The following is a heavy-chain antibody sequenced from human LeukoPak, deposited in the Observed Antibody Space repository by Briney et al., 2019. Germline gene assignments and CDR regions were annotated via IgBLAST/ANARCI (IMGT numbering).Heavy chain of an antibody. CDR1: GGSISDGTYY. J-gene: IGHJ4*02. D-gene: IGHD1-1*01. V-gene: IGHV4-39*01. Sequence: SETLSLTCSVSGGSISDGTYYWGWIRQPPGKGLEWIGTIHYSGTTHYNRSLKSRVTLSVDTSKNQFSLRLSSVTAADTAVYYCARRTTESYSDYWGQGTLVTVST. CDR2: IHYSGTT. CDR3: ARRTTESYSDY.